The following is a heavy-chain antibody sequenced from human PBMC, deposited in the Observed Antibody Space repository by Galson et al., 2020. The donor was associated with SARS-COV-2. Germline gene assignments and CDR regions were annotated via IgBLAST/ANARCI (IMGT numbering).Heavy chain of an antibody. CDR2: INQDGNEK. V-gene: IGHV3-7*01. CDR1: GFTFNNYW. J-gene: IGHJ2*01. Sequence: GGSLRLSCAASGFTFNNYWMQWVRQAPGKGLEWVANINQDGNEKYYVDSVKGRFTISRDNAKNSLYLQMNSLRAEDTAVYYCARRYFELWGRGTLVTVSS. CDR3: ARRYFEL.